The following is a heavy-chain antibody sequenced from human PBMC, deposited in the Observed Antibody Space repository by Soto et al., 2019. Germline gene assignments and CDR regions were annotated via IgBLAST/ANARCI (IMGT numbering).Heavy chain of an antibody. J-gene: IGHJ5*02. V-gene: IGHV1-69*13. CDR2: IIPIFGTA. D-gene: IGHD6-6*01. CDR3: ARGPNSSSSKLGWFDP. CDR1: GGTFSSYA. Sequence: SVKVSCKASGGTFSSYAISWVRQAPGQGLEWMGGIIPIFGTANYAQKFQGRVTITADESTSTAYMELSSLRSEDTAVYYCARGPNSSSSKLGWFDPWGQGTLVTVSS.